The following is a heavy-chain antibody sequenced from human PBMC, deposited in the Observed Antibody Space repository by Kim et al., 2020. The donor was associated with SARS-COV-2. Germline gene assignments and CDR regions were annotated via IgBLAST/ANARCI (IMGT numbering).Heavy chain of an antibody. CDR1: GFTFSSHV. J-gene: IGHJ4*02. CDR3: AKDLTNNWAFDY. D-gene: IGHD3-16*01. V-gene: IGHV3-30*18. CDR2: LSPDGTHA. Sequence: GGSLRLSCSASGFTFSSHVMRWVRQAPGKGLEWVAPLSPDGTHAYYADSVKGRFTISRDNSKNTLFLQMNSLSAEDTALYYCAKDLTNNWAFDYWGQGTLVTDSS.